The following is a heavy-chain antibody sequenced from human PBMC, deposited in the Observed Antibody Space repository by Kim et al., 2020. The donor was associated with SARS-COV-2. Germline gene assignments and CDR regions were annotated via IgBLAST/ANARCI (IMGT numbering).Heavy chain of an antibody. D-gene: IGHD2-21*02. V-gene: IGHV3-15*01. CDR1: GFTFSNAW. J-gene: IGHJ4*02. CDR3: TTGPPIVVVTATLPFDY. CDR2: IKSKTDGGTT. Sequence: GGSLRLSCAASGFTFSNAWMSWVRQAPGKGLEWVGRIKSKTDGGTTDYAAPVKGRFTISRDDSKNTLYLQMNSLKTEDTAVYYCTTGPPIVVVTATLPFDYWGQGTLVTVSS.